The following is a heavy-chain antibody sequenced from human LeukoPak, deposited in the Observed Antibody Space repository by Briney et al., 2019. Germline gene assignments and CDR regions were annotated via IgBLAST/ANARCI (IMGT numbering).Heavy chain of an antibody. D-gene: IGHD3-10*01. V-gene: IGHV3-30*18. CDR3: AKDNPWFGENYFDY. CDR2: ISFDGSNK. Sequence: PGRSLRLSCAASGFTFSSYGMHWVRQAPGKGLEWVAVISFDGSNKYYADSVKGRFTISRDNSKNTLYLQMNSLRAEDTAVYYCAKDNPWFGENYFDYWGQGTLVTVSS. J-gene: IGHJ4*02. CDR1: GFTFSSYG.